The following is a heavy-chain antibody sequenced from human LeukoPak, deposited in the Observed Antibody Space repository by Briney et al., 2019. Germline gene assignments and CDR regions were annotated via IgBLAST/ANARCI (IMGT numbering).Heavy chain of an antibody. Sequence: GGSLRLSCAASGFTFSSYAMHWVRQAPGKGLEWAAVISYDGSNKYYADSVKGRFTISRDNSKNTLYLQMNSLRAEDTAVYYCARDARSGWGKNWFDPWGQGTLVTVSS. CDR2: ISYDGSNK. CDR1: GFTFSSYA. D-gene: IGHD6-19*01. CDR3: ARDARSGWGKNWFDP. V-gene: IGHV3-30*04. J-gene: IGHJ5*02.